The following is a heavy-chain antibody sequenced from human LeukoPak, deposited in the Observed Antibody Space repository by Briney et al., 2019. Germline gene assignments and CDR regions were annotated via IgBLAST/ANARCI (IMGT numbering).Heavy chain of an antibody. CDR3: ARGILDYDY. Sequence: SETLSLTCTVSGGPISSYYWSWIRQPPGKGLEWIGEIYHSGSTNYNPSLKSRVTISVDKSKNQFSLKLSSVTAADTAVYYCARGILDYDYWGQGTLVTVSS. D-gene: IGHD4-11*01. CDR2: IYHSGST. CDR1: GGPISSYY. J-gene: IGHJ4*02. V-gene: IGHV4-59*12.